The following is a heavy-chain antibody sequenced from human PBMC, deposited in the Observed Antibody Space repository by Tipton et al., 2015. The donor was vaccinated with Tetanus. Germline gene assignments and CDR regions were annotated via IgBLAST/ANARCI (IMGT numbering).Heavy chain of an antibody. CDR2: IFASGST. J-gene: IGHJ3*01. Sequence: TLSLTCTVSGDSMARYYWSWVRQPPGKGLEWVSYIFASGSTNYNPALKSRVTISMDTSKNQISLNLTSATAADTAVYFCARRSYCSSTRCFDASDLWGPGTRVTVSS. D-gene: IGHD2-2*01. CDR3: ARRSYCSSTRCFDASDL. CDR1: GDSMARYY. V-gene: IGHV4-4*08.